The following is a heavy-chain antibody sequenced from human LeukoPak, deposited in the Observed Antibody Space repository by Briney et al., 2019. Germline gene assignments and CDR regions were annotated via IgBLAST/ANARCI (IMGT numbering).Heavy chain of an antibody. CDR2: FSGSGCST. J-gene: IGHJ4*02. Sequence: PGGSLRLFCAASGFTFSSYAMSCVRQAPGKGLEGVSAFSGSGCSTYYADSVTGRFTISRDNSKNPLYLQMNSLRAEDTAVYYCAKDKPDYYDSSGYYDYWGQGTLVTVSS. CDR1: GFTFSSYA. CDR3: AKDKPDYYDSSGYYDY. V-gene: IGHV3-23*01. D-gene: IGHD3-22*01.